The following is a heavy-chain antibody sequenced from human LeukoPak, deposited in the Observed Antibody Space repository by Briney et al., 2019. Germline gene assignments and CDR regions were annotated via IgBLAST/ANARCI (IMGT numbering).Heavy chain of an antibody. CDR2: IYYSGST. Sequence: SETLSLICTVSGGSISSYYWSWIRQPPGKGLEWIGYIYYSGSTNYNPSLKSRVTISVDTSKNQFSLKLSSVTAADTAVYYCARQEWLVDTFDYWGQGTLVTVSS. J-gene: IGHJ4*02. D-gene: IGHD6-19*01. CDR3: ARQEWLVDTFDY. V-gene: IGHV4-59*08. CDR1: GGSISSYY.